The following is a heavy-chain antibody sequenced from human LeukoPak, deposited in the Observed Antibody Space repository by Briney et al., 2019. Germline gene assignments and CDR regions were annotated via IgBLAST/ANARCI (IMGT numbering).Heavy chain of an antibody. CDR3: ARGGSSGGSCYPTCAPDY. CDR2: IYYSGST. CDR1: GGSISSYY. V-gene: IGHV4-59*01. J-gene: IGHJ4*02. Sequence: PSETLSLTCTVSGGSISSYYWSWIRQPPGKGLEWIGYIYYSGSTNYNPSLKSRVTISVDTSKNQLSLKLSSVTAADTAVYYCARGGSSGGSCYPTCAPDYWGQGTLVTVSS. D-gene: IGHD2-15*01.